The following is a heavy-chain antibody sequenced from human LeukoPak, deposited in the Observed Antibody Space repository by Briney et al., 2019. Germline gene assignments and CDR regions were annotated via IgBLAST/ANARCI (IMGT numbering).Heavy chain of an antibody. CDR2: ISGKGDKT. CDR3: AVPTIYGVGAFDV. J-gene: IGHJ3*01. V-gene: IGHV3-43*02. Sequence: VGSLGLSCVASGITFEDYGIHWVRQAPGKGLEWVSLISGKGDKTYYVDSVKGRFTVSRDNSRNTLYLQMDSLRDEDTAFYYCAVPTIYGVGAFDVWGQGTMLMVSS. D-gene: IGHD2/OR15-2a*01. CDR1: GITFEDYG.